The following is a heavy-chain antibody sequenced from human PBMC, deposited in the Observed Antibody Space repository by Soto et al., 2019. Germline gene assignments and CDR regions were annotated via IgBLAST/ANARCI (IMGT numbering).Heavy chain of an antibody. Sequence: PSETLSLTCTVSGGSIISADYYFVCVRQPPGKGLEWIGYIYYSGSTFFNPSLKSRVTISKDTSRNQFSLRLNSVTAADTAVYYCARAIVVTIGGMDVWGQGTTVTVSS. J-gene: IGHJ6*02. CDR2: IYYSGST. D-gene: IGHD5-12*01. CDR1: GGSIISADYY. V-gene: IGHV4-30-4*01. CDR3: ARAIVVTIGGMDV.